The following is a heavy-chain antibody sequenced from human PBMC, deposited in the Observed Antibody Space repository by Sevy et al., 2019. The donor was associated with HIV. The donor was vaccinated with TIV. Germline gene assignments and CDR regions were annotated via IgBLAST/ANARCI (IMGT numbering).Heavy chain of an antibody. Sequence: SETLSLTCTVSGGSISSYYWSWIRQPPGKGLEWIGYIYYTGSTNYNPSLKSRVTISVGTSKNQFSLKLGSVTAADTAVYYCARELISGRYYGMDVWGQGTTVTVSS. CDR3: ARELISGRYYGMDV. CDR2: IYYTGST. J-gene: IGHJ6*02. V-gene: IGHV4-59*01. D-gene: IGHD6-19*01. CDR1: GGSISSYY.